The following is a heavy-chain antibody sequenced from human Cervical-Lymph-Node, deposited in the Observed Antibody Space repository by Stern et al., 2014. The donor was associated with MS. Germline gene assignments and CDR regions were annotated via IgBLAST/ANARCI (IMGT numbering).Heavy chain of an antibody. CDR3: ARGVTYCGGDCYGWYFDL. V-gene: IGHV3-64*01. CDR1: GFTFRSYA. D-gene: IGHD2-21*02. J-gene: IGHJ2*01. Sequence: EVQLEESGGGLVQPGGSLRLSCEASGFTFRSYAMHWVRQAPGKGLEYVSVISSNGGSTYDANSVKGRFTISRDNSKNTLYLHMGSLRVEDMAVYYCARGVTYCGGDCYGWYFDLWGRGTLVTVSS. CDR2: ISSNGGST.